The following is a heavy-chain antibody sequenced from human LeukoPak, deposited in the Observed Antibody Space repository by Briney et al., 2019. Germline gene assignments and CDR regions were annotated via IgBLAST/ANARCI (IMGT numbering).Heavy chain of an antibody. CDR2: IYYSGST. CDR1: GGSISSYY. CDR3: ARDLVNYYDSSGYYRYFDP. D-gene: IGHD3-22*01. J-gene: IGHJ2*01. Sequence: SETLSLTCTVSGGSISSYYWSWIRQPPGKGLEWIGYIYYSGSTNYNPSLKSRVTISVDTSKNQFSLKLSSVTAADTAVYYCARDLVNYYDSSGYYRYFDPWGRGTLVTVSS. V-gene: IGHV4-59*01.